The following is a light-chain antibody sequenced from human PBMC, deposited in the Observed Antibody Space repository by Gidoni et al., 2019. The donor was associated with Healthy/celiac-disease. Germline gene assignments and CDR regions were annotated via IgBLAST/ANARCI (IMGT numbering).Light chain of an antibody. J-gene: IGKJ1*01. V-gene: IGKV1-39*01. CDR2: AAS. Sequence: DIQMTHSPSSLSASVGDRVTITCRASQSISSYLNWYQQKPGKATKLLIYAASSLQSGVPSRFSGSGSGTDFTLTISSLQPEDFATYYCQQSYSTPGTFGQGTKVEIK. CDR1: QSISSY. CDR3: QQSYSTPGT.